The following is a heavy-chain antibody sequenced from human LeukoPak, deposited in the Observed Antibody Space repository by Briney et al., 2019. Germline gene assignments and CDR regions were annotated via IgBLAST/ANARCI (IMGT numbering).Heavy chain of an antibody. Sequence: PSETLSLTCTVSGGSISSYYWSWIRQPPWKGLEWIAYIYYSGNTDYNPSLKSRVTISLDTSKNQFSLKLSSVTAADTAVYYCARHDPIVGTPDAFDIWGQGTMVTVSS. J-gene: IGHJ3*02. CDR3: ARHDPIVGTPDAFDI. CDR2: IYYSGNT. D-gene: IGHD1-26*01. CDR1: GGSISSYY. V-gene: IGHV4-59*08.